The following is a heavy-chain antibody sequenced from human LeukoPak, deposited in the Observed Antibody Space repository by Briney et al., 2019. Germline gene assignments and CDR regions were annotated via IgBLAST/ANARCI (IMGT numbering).Heavy chain of an antibody. V-gene: IGHV4-39*07. J-gene: IGHJ6*03. CDR3: ARDWEGTNMDV. D-gene: IGHD1-26*01. CDR1: GGSISSSSYY. Sequence: KPSETLSLTCTVSGGSISSSSYYWGWIRQPPGKGLEWIGSIYYSGSTYYNPSLKSRVTISVDTSKNQFSLKLSSVTAADTAVYYCARDWEGTNMDVWGKGTTVTVSS. CDR2: IYYSGST.